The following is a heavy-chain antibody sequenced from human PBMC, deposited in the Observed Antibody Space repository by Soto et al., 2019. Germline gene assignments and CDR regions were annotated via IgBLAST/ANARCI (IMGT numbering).Heavy chain of an antibody. V-gene: IGHV1-18*04. Sequence: QVQLVQSGAEVKKPGASVKVSCKASGYTFTSYGISWVRQAPGQGLEWMGWISAYNGNTNYAQKLQGRVTMTTDTSTSKDYMELRSLRSDDTAVYYCARYSVAGQQLVRPSFFAGYYYGMDVWGQGTTVTVSS. CDR1: GYTFTSYG. CDR2: ISAYNGNT. CDR3: ARYSVAGQQLVRPSFFAGYYYGMDV. D-gene: IGHD6-13*01. J-gene: IGHJ6*02.